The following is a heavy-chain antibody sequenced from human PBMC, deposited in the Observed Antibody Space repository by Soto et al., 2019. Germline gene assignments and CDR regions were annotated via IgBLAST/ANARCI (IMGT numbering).Heavy chain of an antibody. J-gene: IGHJ4*02. D-gene: IGHD2-21*02. CDR3: ARRVTYCGGDCYWFDY. CDR1: GGSISSYY. CDR2: IYYSGST. Sequence: SETLSLTCTVSGGSISSYYWSWIRQPPGKGLEWIGYIYYSGSTNYNPSLKSRVTISVDTSKNQFSLKLSSVTAADTAVYYCARRVTYCGGDCYWFDYWGQGTLVTSPQ. V-gene: IGHV4-59*01.